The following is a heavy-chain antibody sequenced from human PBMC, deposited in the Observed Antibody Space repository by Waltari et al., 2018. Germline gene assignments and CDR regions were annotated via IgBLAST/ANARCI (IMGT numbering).Heavy chain of an antibody. D-gene: IGHD3-3*01. J-gene: IGHJ6*02. CDR1: GFTFSSYE. Sequence: EVQLVESGGGLVQPGGSLRLSCAASGFTFSSYEMNWVRQAPGKGLEWVSYISSSGSTIYYADSVKGRFTISRDNAKNSLYLQMNSLRAEDTAVYYCARDVAYYDFWSGYLGGGMDVWGQGTTVTVSS. CDR2: ISSSGSTI. CDR3: ARDVAYYDFWSGYLGGGMDV. V-gene: IGHV3-48*03.